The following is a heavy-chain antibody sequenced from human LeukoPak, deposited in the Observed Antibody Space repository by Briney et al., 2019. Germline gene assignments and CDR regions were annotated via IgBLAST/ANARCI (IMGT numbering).Heavy chain of an antibody. D-gene: IGHD2-21*02. J-gene: IGHJ4*02. CDR1: GYTFTSYD. Sequence: ASVKVSCKASGYTFTSYDINWVRQATGQGLEWMGWMNPNSGNTGYAQKFQGRVTMTRNTSISTAYMELSSLRSDDTAVYYCARDNRAYCGGDCYTIDYWGQGTLVTVSS. CDR2: MNPNSGNT. V-gene: IGHV1-8*01. CDR3: ARDNRAYCGGDCYTIDY.